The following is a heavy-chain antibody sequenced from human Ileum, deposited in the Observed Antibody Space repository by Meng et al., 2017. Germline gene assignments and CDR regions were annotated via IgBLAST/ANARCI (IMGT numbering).Heavy chain of an antibody. CDR2: VYYSGHT. Sequence: QVQLQESGPGLVRPSETLSLTCTVSGDSVSSDNYYWSWIRQPPGKGLEWIGYVYYSGHTDCNPSLKSRLSISLDTSKNHFSLKLSSVTAADTAVYYCARTPLYSGSYYFDPWGQGALVTVSS. V-gene: IGHV4-61*03. D-gene: IGHD1-26*01. CDR3: ARTPLYSGSYYFDP. J-gene: IGHJ4*02. CDR1: GDSVSSDNYY.